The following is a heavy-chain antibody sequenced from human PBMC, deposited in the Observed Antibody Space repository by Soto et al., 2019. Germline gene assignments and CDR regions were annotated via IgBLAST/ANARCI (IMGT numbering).Heavy chain of an antibody. Sequence: ASVKVSCKTSGYSFSHYYIHWVRQAPGQGLEWIGRMNPHSGITKYSPGFQDKVALTRDTSTKTAYMEVASLRSDGTAVYFCARDLGYYDSEGYSSSLGMDVCGQGSTVTVSS. CDR1: GYSFSHYY. CDR2: MNPHSGIT. CDR3: ARDLGYYDSEGYSSSLGMDV. D-gene: IGHD3-22*01. V-gene: IGHV1-2*06. J-gene: IGHJ6*01.